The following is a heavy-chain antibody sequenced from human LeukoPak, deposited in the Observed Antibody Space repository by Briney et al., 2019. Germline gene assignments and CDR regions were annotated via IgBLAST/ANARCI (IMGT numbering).Heavy chain of an antibody. Sequence: PGGSLRLSCAASGFTFDDYGMSWVRQAPGKGLEWVSNLNWNGGRTGYADSVKGRFTISRDNAKNSLYLQMNSLRAEDTAVYYCARVMEDIVVVVGATGGDFYYYYMDVWGKGTTVTISS. CDR3: ARVMEDIVVVVGATGGDFYYYYMDV. CDR1: GFTFDDYG. D-gene: IGHD2-15*01. J-gene: IGHJ6*03. V-gene: IGHV3-20*04. CDR2: LNWNGGRT.